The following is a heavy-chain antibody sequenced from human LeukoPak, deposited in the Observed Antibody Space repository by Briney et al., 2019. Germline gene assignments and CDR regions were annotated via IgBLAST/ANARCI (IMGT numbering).Heavy chain of an antibody. D-gene: IGHD3-3*01. CDR2: IKQDGSEK. CDR1: GFTFSSYW. J-gene: IGHJ4*02. Sequence: TGGSLRLSCVASGFTFSSYWMSWVRQVPGKGLEWVANIKQDGSEKYYVDSVKGRFTISRDNAKNSLYLQMNSLRAEDTAVYYCARSTSILEWLFNYWGQGTLVTVSS. CDR3: ARSTSILEWLFNY. V-gene: IGHV3-7*01.